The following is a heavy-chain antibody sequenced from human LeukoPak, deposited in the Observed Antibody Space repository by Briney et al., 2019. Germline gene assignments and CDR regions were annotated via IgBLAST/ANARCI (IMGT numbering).Heavy chain of an antibody. Sequence: SETLSLTCTVSGGSITSYYWSWIRQPPGKGLEWIGYIYTSGSTKYNPSLKSRVTISVDTSKNQFSLKLSSVTAADTAVYYCARVLYYYDSSGYYFNFDAFDIWGQGTMVTVSS. CDR1: GGSITSYY. V-gene: IGHV4-4*09. CDR3: ARVLYYYDSSGYYFNFDAFDI. D-gene: IGHD3-22*01. J-gene: IGHJ3*02. CDR2: IYTSGST.